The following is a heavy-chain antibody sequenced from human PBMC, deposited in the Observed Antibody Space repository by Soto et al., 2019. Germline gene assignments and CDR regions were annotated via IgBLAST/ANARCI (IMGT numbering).Heavy chain of an antibody. CDR3: ATDIIPLLTRAFDI. D-gene: IGHD1-26*01. V-gene: IGHV3-7*03. CDR1: GFTFSSYW. J-gene: IGHJ3*02. CDR2: IKQDGSEK. Sequence: GGSLRLSCAASGFTFSSYWMSWVRQAPGKGLEWVANIKQDGSEKYYVDSVKGRFTISRDNAKNSLYLQMNSLRAEDTAVYYCATDIIPLLTRAFDIWGQGTMVTVS.